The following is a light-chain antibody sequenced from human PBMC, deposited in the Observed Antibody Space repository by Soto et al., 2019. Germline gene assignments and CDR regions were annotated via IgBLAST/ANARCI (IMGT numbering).Light chain of an antibody. CDR1: MRDVGAYNL. CDR3: SSYTSKSSLI. Sequence: QAALTQPASVSGSPGQSITISCAGTMRDVGAYNLVSWYQQHPGRAPQLIIYEVRNRPSGISFRFSGSKSGNTASLTISGLQAEDEADYYCSSYTSKSSLIFGGGTKVTVL. J-gene: IGLJ2*01. V-gene: IGLV2-14*01. CDR2: EVR.